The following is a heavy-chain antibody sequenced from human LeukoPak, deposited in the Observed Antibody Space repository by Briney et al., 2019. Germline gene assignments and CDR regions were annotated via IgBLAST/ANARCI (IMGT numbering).Heavy chain of an antibody. CDR3: ARGAHVRMYDSNHNCFDP. CDR1: GYTFTSYY. J-gene: IGHJ5*02. D-gene: IGHD3-22*01. V-gene: IGHV1-46*01. Sequence: ASVMVSCKASGYTFTSYYIYWMRQAHGHGLDWMGIINPSGGRTNYAHKFQGRVTMTRDMSTSTVYMELSSLRSEDTAVYYCARGAHVRMYDSNHNCFDPGAREPWSPSPQ. CDR2: INPSGGRT.